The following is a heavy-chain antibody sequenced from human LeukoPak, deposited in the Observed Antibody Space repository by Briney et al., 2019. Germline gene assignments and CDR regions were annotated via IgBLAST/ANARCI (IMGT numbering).Heavy chain of an antibody. CDR2: VFYNGST. V-gene: IGHV4-59*01. J-gene: IGHJ4*02. CDR1: GGSFSNYF. CDR3: ASERGYSGYTVDY. Sequence: SESLSLTCTVAGGSFSNYFWSWIRQLPGKGLEWVGHVFYNGSTKYNPSLKSGVTISKDTSSIRLSLRLSSATAADTATYYSASERGYSGYTVDYWGQGIMVTVSS. D-gene: IGHD5-12*01.